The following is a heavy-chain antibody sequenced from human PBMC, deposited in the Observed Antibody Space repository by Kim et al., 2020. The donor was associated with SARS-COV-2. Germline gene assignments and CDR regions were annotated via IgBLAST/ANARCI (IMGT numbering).Heavy chain of an antibody. D-gene: IGHD2-2*01. J-gene: IGHJ6*02. Sequence: PTLKSRVTISVDTSKNQFSLKLSSVTAADTAVYYCARAAVPLGSYYYGMDVWGQGTTVTVSS. V-gene: IGHV4-31*02. CDR3: ARAAVPLGSYYYGMDV.